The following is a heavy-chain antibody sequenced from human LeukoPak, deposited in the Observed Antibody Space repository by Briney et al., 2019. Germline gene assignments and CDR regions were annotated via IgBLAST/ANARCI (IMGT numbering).Heavy chain of an antibody. CDR1: GFTFRSYA. CDR2: ISSDGNNK. CDR3: ARGGGLDV. V-gene: IGHV3-30-3*01. J-gene: IGHJ6*02. Sequence: GGSLRLSCAASGFTFRSYAVHWVRQAPNKGLEWVAIISSDGNNKYYADSVKGRFTISRDNSENTLYLQMSNLRAEDTAVYFCARGGGLDVWGQGATVTVSS. D-gene: IGHD3-16*01.